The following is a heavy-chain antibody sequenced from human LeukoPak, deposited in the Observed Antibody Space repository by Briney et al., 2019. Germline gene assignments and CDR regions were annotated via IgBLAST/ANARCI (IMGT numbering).Heavy chain of an antibody. D-gene: IGHD3-3*01. CDR2: IYYSGST. V-gene: IGHV4-59*01. Sequence: SETLSLTCTVSGGSISSYYWSWIRQPPGKGLEWIGYIYYSGSTNYNPSLKSRVTISVDTSKNQFSLKLSSVTAADTAVYYCARYLGDYDFWSGLNRFDPWGQGTLVTVSS. J-gene: IGHJ5*02. CDR1: GGSISSYY. CDR3: ARYLGDYDFWSGLNRFDP.